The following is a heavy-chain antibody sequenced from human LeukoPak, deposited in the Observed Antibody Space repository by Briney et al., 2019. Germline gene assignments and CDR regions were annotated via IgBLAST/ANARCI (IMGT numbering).Heavy chain of an antibody. Sequence: SETLSLTCTVSGGSISSYYWSWIRQPPGKGLEWIGYMYYSGSTNFNPSLKSRVTISADTSKNQLSLKLSSVTAADTAVYYCARANRYDLYFDYWGQGTLVTVSS. V-gene: IGHV4-59*01. CDR1: GGSISSYY. D-gene: IGHD2-2*01. CDR3: ARANRYDLYFDY. CDR2: MYYSGST. J-gene: IGHJ4*02.